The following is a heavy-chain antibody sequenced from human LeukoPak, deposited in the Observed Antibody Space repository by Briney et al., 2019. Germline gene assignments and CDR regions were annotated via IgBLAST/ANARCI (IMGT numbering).Heavy chain of an antibody. Sequence: PSETLSLTCIASGGSISSNYWSWIRQPPGKGLEWIAYNYDSGSTNYNPSLRSRVTISVDTSKNQFSFKLSSVTAADTAMYYCAKLVQVGFTGYYFDYWGQGTLVTVSS. CDR2: NYDSGST. D-gene: IGHD1-26*01. J-gene: IGHJ4*02. V-gene: IGHV4-59*01. CDR3: AKLVQVGFTGYYFDY. CDR1: GGSISSNY.